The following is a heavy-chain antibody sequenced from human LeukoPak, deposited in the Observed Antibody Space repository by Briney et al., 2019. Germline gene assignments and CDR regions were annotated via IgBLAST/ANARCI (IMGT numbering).Heavy chain of an antibody. D-gene: IGHD3-3*01. CDR2: ISGSGGST. CDR3: ASTIFGVIGWFDP. CDR1: GFTFSSYA. Sequence: GGSLRLSCAASGFTFSSYAMSWVRQAPGKGLEWVSAISGSGGSTYYADSVKGRFTISRDNAKNSLYLQMNSLRAEDTAVYYCASTIFGVIGWFDPWGQGTLVTVSS. V-gene: IGHV3-23*01. J-gene: IGHJ5*02.